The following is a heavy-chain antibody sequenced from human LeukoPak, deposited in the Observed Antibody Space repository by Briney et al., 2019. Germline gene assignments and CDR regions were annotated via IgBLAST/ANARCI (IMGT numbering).Heavy chain of an antibody. J-gene: IGHJ6*02. D-gene: IGHD2-15*01. CDR2: ISSSSSYI. Sequence: GGSLRLSCAASGFTFSSYGMIWVPQATGKGLEWVSSISSSSSYIYYADSVKGRFTISRDNAKNSLYLQMNSLRAEDTAVYYCARDFPPGYCSGGSCSPSSMDVWGQGTTVTVSS. CDR1: GFTFSSYG. V-gene: IGHV3-21*01. CDR3: ARDFPPGYCSGGSCSPSSMDV.